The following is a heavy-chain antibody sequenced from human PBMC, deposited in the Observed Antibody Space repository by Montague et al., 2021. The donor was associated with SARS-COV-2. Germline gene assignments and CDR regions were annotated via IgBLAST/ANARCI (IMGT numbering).Heavy chain of an antibody. V-gene: IGHV4-59*01. CDR3: AGRPTPSYSSGWYLFYYAMDV. CDR2: IYYSGST. D-gene: IGHD6-19*01. J-gene: IGHJ6*02. Sequence: SETLSLTCAVSGGSINSYYWSWIRQPPGKGLEWIGYIYYSGSTIYNPSLKSRVTISVDTSKNQYSLKRNSVTAADTAVYYCAGRPTPSYSSGWYLFYYAMDVWGQGTTVTVSS. CDR1: GGSINSYY.